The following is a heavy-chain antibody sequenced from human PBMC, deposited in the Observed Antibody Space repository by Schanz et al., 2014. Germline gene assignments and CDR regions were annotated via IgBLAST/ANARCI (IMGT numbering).Heavy chain of an antibody. J-gene: IGHJ5*02. CDR1: TFTFSSDW. D-gene: IGHD2-2*01. CDR2: IKEDGSVK. V-gene: IGHV3-7*02. CDR3: ARAGYDADNWFDP. Sequence: EVQLVESGGGLVQPGGSLRLSCAASTFTFSSDWMSWVRQAPGKGLEWVANIKEDGSVKDYVDSVKGRFTISRDNAKNSLYLQMTSLRAEDTAVYYCARAGYDADNWFDPWGQGTLVTVSS.